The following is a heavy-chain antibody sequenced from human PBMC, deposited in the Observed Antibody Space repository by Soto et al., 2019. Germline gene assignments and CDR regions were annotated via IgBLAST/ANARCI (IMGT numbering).Heavy chain of an antibody. CDR3: ARTRMEWALYFDN. J-gene: IGHJ4*02. V-gene: IGHV3-48*01. CDR1: GFSFSDSG. Sequence: EVQLVESGGGLIQPGGSLRLSCEAFGFSFSDSGMNWVRRAPGKSLEWISYISSSSRTIYYAASVEGRFTISRDNVRNSVHLQMNSLRGEDTGVYYCARTRMEWALYFDNWGLGTLVTVSS. D-gene: IGHD3-3*01. CDR2: ISSSSRTI.